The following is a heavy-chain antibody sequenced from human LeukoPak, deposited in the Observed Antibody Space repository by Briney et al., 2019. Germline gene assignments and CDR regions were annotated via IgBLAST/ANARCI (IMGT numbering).Heavy chain of an antibody. Sequence: SETLSLTCTVSGSSISSGGYYWGWIRQPPGKGLEWIGSIYYSGSTYYNPSLKSRVTISVDTSKNQFSLELSSVTAADTAVYYCASPGGGPTDYWGQGTLVTVSS. V-gene: IGHV4-39*01. CDR3: ASPGGGPTDY. CDR1: GSSISSGGYY. D-gene: IGHD3-16*01. CDR2: IYYSGST. J-gene: IGHJ4*02.